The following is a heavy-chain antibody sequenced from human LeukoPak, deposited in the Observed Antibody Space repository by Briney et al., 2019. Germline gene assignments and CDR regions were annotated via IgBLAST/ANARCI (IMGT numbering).Heavy chain of an antibody. J-gene: IGHJ4*02. D-gene: IGHD1-26*01. V-gene: IGHV4-34*01. CDR2: INHSGST. CDR3: ARGGEEGVDY. Sequence: SETLSLTCAVYGGSFSGYYWSWIRQPPGKGLEWIGEINHSGSTNYNPSLKSRVTISVDTSKNQFSLKLSSVTAADTAVYYCARGGEEGVDYWGQGTLVTVSS. CDR1: GGSFSGYY.